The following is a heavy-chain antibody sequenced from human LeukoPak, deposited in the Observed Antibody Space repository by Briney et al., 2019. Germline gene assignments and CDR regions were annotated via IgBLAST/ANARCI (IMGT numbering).Heavy chain of an antibody. CDR2: IYYSGST. Sequence: SETLSLTCTVSGGSISSYYWSWIRQPPGKGLEWIGYIYYSGSTNYNPSLKSRATISVDTSKNQFSLKLSSVTAADTAVYYCARGRSQGIAAAGSGFDYWGQGTLVTVSS. CDR3: ARGRSQGIAAAGSGFDY. CDR1: GGSISSYY. D-gene: IGHD6-13*01. J-gene: IGHJ4*02. V-gene: IGHV4-59*01.